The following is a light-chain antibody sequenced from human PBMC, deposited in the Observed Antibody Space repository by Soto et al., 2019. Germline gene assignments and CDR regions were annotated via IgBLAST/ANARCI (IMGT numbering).Light chain of an antibody. Sequence: QAVVTQPASVSGTPGQSITISCTGSNSDVGIYDFVSWYQHHPGRAPKLIVSEVSHRPSGVSNRFSGSKSGNMASLTISGLQSEDEADYYCISYTSDDVRYVFGTGTKVTVL. J-gene: IGLJ1*01. CDR1: NSDVGIYDF. CDR3: ISYTSDDVRYV. V-gene: IGLV2-14*01. CDR2: EVS.